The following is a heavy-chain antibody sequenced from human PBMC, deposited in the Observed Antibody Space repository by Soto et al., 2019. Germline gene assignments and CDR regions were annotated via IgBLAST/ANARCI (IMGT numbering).Heavy chain of an antibody. V-gene: IGHV4-34*01. J-gene: IGHJ5*02. CDR3: TREQSDDNYFDP. CDR2: INHSGST. Sequence: SESLSLTCAVYGGAFSGYYWSWIRQPPGKGLEWIGEINHSGSTNYNPSLKSRVTISLDKSKSQFSLRLISVTAADTAVYYCTREQSDDNYFDPWGQGTLLTVSS. CDR1: GGAFSGYY. D-gene: IGHD6-19*01.